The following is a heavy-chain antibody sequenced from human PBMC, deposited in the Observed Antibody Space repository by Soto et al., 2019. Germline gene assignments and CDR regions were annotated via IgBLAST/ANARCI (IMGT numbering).Heavy chain of an antibody. CDR1: GGSISSSNW. V-gene: IGHV4-4*02. CDR3: ARATNWNYGVFDY. Sequence: SETLSLTCAVSGGSISSSNWWSWVRQPPGKGLEWIGEIYHSGSTNYNPSLKSRVTISVDKSKNQFSLKLSSVTAADTAVYYCARATNWNYGVFDYWGQGTLVTVS. D-gene: IGHD1-7*01. CDR2: IYHSGST. J-gene: IGHJ4*02.